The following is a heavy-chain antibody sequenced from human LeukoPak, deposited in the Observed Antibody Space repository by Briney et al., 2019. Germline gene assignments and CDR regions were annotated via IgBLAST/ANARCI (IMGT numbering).Heavy chain of an antibody. V-gene: IGHV5-51*01. CDR2: IYPGDSDT. CDR3: ARHSYYYDSSGSPWYFDL. Sequence: KPGESLKISCKGSGYSFTSYWIGWVRQMPGKGLEWMGIIYPGDSDTRYSPSFQGQVTISADKSISTAYLQWSSLKASDTAMYYCARHSYYYDSSGSPWYFDLWGRGTLVTVSS. CDR1: GYSFTSYW. J-gene: IGHJ2*01. D-gene: IGHD3-22*01.